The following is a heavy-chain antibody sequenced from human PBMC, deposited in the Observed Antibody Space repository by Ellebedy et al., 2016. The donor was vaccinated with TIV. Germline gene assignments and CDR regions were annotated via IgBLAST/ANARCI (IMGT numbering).Heavy chain of an antibody. D-gene: IGHD5-18*01. V-gene: IGHV3-30*18. CDR1: GFTFSIFV. CDR3: AKELHVDSAY. CDR2: ISYDGNNK. J-gene: IGHJ4*02. Sequence: PGGSLTLSCAASGFTFSIFVMHWVRQAPGKGLEWVAAISYDGNNKYYGDSVKGRFTISRDNSKNKLSLQMNSLRGDDTAVYYCAKELHVDSAYWGQGTLVTVSS.